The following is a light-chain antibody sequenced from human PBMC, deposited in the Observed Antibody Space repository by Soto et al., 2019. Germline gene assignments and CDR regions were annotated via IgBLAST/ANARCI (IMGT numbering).Light chain of an antibody. CDR3: QQSYSGPLT. J-gene: IGKJ4*01. CDR1: QSISRF. V-gene: IGKV1-39*01. CDR2: AAS. Sequence: DIQMTQSPSSVSASVGDRVTITCRASQSISRFLNWYRQKPGKAPKVLIYAASSLQSGVPSRFSGIGSGTDFTLSISSLQPEDFATYYCQQSYSGPLTFGGGTKVDIK.